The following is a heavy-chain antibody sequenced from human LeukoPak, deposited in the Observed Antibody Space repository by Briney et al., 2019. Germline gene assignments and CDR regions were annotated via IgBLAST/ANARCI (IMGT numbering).Heavy chain of an antibody. CDR1: GFTFSSYA. V-gene: IGHV3-30-3*01. D-gene: IGHD6-13*01. J-gene: IGHJ2*01. Sequence: GGSLRLSCAASGFTFSSYAMHWVRQAPGKGLEWVAVISYDGSNKYYADSVKGRFTISRDNSKNTLYLQMNSLRAEDTAVYYCARNQIYSSSWYYWYFDLWGRGTLVTVSS. CDR3: ARNQIYSSSWYYWYFDL. CDR2: ISYDGSNK.